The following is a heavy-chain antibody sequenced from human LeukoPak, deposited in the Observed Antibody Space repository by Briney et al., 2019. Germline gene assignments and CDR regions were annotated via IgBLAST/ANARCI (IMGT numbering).Heavy chain of an antibody. CDR2: IYPGDSDT. Sequence: GESLKISRQGSGYSFSNYWIDRVRQMPGKGLEWMGMIYPGDSDTRYSPSLHGHITISGDKSISVAYLQWRSLKASDTAVYYCARHGADYGGSQYWGQGTLVTVSS. CDR3: ARHGADYGGSQY. D-gene: IGHD3-16*01. J-gene: IGHJ4*02. V-gene: IGHV5-51*01. CDR1: GYSFSNYW.